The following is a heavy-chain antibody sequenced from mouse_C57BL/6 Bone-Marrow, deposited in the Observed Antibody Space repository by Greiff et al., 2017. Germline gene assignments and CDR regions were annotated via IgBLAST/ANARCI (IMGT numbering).Heavy chain of an antibody. CDR2: IYPGDGDP. CDR1: GYAFSTYW. J-gene: IGHJ2*01. V-gene: IGHV1-80*01. CDR3: ARDWDYFDY. D-gene: IGHD4-1*01. Sequence: QVQLQQSGAELVKPGASVKISCKVSGYAFSTYWMNWVNQKPGKGLEWIGQIYPGDGDPNSNGKSKGKATLTADKSSSTAYMQLRSLASEDSAVYFCARDWDYFDYWGQGTTLTVSS.